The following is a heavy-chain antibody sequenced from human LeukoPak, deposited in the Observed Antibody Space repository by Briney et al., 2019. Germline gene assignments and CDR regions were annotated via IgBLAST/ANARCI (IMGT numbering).Heavy chain of an antibody. CDR3: ARGKMVGATAWGGLDY. D-gene: IGHD1-26*01. CDR1: GFTFSGYS. V-gene: IGHV3-48*04. CDR2: TSSSGVTT. J-gene: IGHJ4*02. Sequence: GGSLRLSCAASGFTFSGYSMNWVRQAPGKGLEGISYTSSSGVTTDYADSVRGRFTISRDNAKNSLYLQMNSLRAEDTAFYYCARGKMVGATAWGGLDYWGQGTLVTVSS.